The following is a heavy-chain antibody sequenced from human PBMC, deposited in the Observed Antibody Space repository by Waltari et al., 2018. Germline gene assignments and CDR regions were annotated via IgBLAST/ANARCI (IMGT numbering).Heavy chain of an antibody. CDR2: IYYSGST. D-gene: IGHD3-22*01. CDR3: ASGYGAFDI. J-gene: IGHJ3*02. Sequence: QVQLQESGPGLVKPSETLSLTCTVSGGSISSYYWSWIRQPPGTGLEWIGYIYYSGSTNDNPSLKSRVTISVDTSKNQFSLKLSSVTAADTAVYYCASGYGAFDIWGQGTMVTVSS. V-gene: IGHV4-59*01. CDR1: GGSISSYY.